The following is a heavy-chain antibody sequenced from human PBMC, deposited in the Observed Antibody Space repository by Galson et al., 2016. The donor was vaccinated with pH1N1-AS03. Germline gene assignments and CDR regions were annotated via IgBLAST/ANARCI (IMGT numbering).Heavy chain of an antibody. CDR1: GFTFSSYE. V-gene: IGHV3-13*01. CDR3: ASESSTNSVAAFHI. J-gene: IGHJ3*02. D-gene: IGHD1-1*01. Sequence: LRLSCAASGFTFSSYEMHWVRQYTGKGLEWVSAIGVAGDTFYTDSVKGRFTISRENAKNSFYLQMNTLRAGDTAVYYCASESSTNSVAAFHIWGQGTMVTVSS. CDR2: IGVAGDT.